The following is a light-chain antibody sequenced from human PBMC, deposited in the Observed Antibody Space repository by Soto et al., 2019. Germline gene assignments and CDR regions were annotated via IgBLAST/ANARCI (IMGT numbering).Light chain of an antibody. CDR3: QQFGSSPPMYT. CDR2: ASS. CDR1: QSVSTSN. Sequence: EIVLTQSPGPLSLSPGERATLSCRASQSVSTSNLAWYQQKPGQPPRLLIYASSTRATGIPDRFSGSGAGTDFTLTISRLEPEDFAVYYWQQFGSSPPMYTFGQGTKLEI. J-gene: IGKJ2*01. V-gene: IGKV3-20*01.